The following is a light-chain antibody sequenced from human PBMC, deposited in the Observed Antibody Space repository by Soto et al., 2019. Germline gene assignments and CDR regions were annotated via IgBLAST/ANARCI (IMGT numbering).Light chain of an antibody. CDR3: LQPKGYPWT. V-gene: IGKV1-17*01. Sequence: DIQMTQSPSSLSASVGDRVTITCRASQGIRDELGWYQQKPGKPPKRLIYGASNLQSGVPSRFSGSGSGTDFTLTISSLQPEDFATYYCLQPKGYPWTFGQGTKVEIK. CDR1: QGIRDE. J-gene: IGKJ1*01. CDR2: GAS.